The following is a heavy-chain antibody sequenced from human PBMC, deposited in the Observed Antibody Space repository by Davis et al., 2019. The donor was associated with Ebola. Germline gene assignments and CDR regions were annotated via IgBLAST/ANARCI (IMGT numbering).Heavy chain of an antibody. J-gene: IGHJ3*02. CDR1: GYTFTSYY. V-gene: IGHV1-46*01. CDR2: INPSGGST. Sequence: ASVKVSCKASGYTFTSYYMHWVRQAPGQGLEWMGIINPSGGSTSYAQKFQGRVTMTRDTSTSTVYMELSSLRSEDTAVYYCARDWYLPSIAAAGDAFDIWGQGTMVTVSS. D-gene: IGHD6-13*01. CDR3: ARDWYLPSIAAAGDAFDI.